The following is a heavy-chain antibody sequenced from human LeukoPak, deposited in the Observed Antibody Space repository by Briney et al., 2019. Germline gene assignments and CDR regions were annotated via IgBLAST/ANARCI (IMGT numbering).Heavy chain of an antibody. CDR3: ARLTIFGVLTINWFDP. Sequence: SETLSLTCTVSGGSISSSNHYWGWIRQPPGKGLEWIGSTLYTGTTHYNPSFKSRANLSVDTSKKQVSLRLTSVTAADTAVYYCARLTIFGVLTINWFDPWGQGTPVTVSS. D-gene: IGHD3-3*01. J-gene: IGHJ5*02. CDR1: GGSISSSNHY. CDR2: TLYTGTT. V-gene: IGHV4-39*07.